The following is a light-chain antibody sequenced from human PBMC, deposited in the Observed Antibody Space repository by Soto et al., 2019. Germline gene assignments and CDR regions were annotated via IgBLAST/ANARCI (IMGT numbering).Light chain of an antibody. V-gene: IGLV4-69*01. CDR2: LNSDGSH. CDR3: QTWGTGIRV. J-gene: IGLJ3*02. Sequence: QLVLTQSPSASASLGASVKLTCTLSSGHSSYAIAWHQQQPEKGPRYLMKLNSDGSHSKGDGIPDRFSGSSSGAERYRTISSLQSEDEADYYCQTWGTGIRVFGGGTKVTVL. CDR1: SGHSSYA.